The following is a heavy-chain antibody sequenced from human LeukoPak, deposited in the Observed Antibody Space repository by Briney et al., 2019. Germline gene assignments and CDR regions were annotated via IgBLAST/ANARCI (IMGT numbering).Heavy chain of an antibody. D-gene: IGHD3-22*01. Sequence: PSETLSLTCAVYGGSFSGYYWSWIRQHPGKGLEWIGYIYYSGSTYYSPSLKSRVTISVDTSKNQFSLKLNSVTAADTAVYYCARANYDSSGYYRLDYWGQGTLVTVSS. CDR3: ARANYDSSGYYRLDY. CDR2: IYYSGST. J-gene: IGHJ4*02. V-gene: IGHV4-31*11. CDR1: GGSFSGYY.